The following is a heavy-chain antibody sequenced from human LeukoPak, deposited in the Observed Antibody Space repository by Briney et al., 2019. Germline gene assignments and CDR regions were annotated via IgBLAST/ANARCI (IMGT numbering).Heavy chain of an antibody. CDR3: ARDRLNIVEATIRYYFDY. Sequence: PGGSLRLSCAASGFTFSSYGMHWVRQAPGKGLEWVAVIWYDGSNKYYADSVKGRFTISRDNSKNTLYLQMNSLRAEDTAVYYCARDRLNIVEATIRYYFDYWGQGTLVTVSS. V-gene: IGHV3-33*01. J-gene: IGHJ4*02. CDR1: GFTFSSYG. D-gene: IGHD1-26*01. CDR2: IWYDGSNK.